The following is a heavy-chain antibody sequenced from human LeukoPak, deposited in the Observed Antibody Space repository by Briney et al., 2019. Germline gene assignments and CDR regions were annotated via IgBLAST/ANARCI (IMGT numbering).Heavy chain of an antibody. V-gene: IGHV1-24*01. D-gene: IGHD6-19*01. J-gene: IGHJ4*02. CDR1: EYSLSDLS. CDR2: FDAENNKM. Sequence: ASVKVSCKISEYSLSDLSIHWVREAPGEGLEWMGGFDAENNKMVYSQRFQGRVTMTEDTSADTAYMELTGLRSEDTAMYFRATDRVYRSSGRSWGFFDYWGQGTLVIVSS. CDR3: ATDRVYRSSGRSWGFFDY.